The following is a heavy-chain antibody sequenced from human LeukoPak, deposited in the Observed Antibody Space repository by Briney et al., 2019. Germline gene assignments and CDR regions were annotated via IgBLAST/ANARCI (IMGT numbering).Heavy chain of an antibody. CDR2: IYYSGST. J-gene: IGHJ6*03. V-gene: IGHV4-59*01. CDR3: ARDWGVSARPGYMDV. D-gene: IGHD6-6*01. CDR1: GGSISNYY. Sequence: SETQSLTCTVSGGSISNYYWSWIRQPPGKGLEWIGYIYYSGSTKYNPSLKSRVTISVDTSKNQFSLRLSSVTAADTPVYYCARDWGVSARPGYMDVWGKGTTVTVSS.